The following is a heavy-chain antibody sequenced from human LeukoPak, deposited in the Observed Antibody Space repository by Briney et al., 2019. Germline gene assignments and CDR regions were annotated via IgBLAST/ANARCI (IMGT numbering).Heavy chain of an antibody. CDR1: GYTFNTYN. CDR2: ISTYNDNT. J-gene: IGHJ4*02. D-gene: IGHD6-6*01. CDR3: ARDRSGSSSGGY. Sequence: ASVKVSCKASGYTFNTYNINWVRQAPGQGLEWMGWISTYNDNTNYAQKFQGRVTMTTDTSTSTAYMELRSLRSDDTAVYYCARDRSGSSSGGYWGQGTLVTVSS. V-gene: IGHV1-18*01.